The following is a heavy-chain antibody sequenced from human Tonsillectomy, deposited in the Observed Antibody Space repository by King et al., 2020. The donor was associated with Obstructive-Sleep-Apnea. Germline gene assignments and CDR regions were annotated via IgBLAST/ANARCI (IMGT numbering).Heavy chain of an antibody. CDR3: ATRGSGTYYFDD. J-gene: IGHJ4*02. V-gene: IGHV4-4*02. CDR2: IYYIGIT. Sequence: QLQESGPGLVKPSGTLSLTCAVSGVSITTTNLWTLGRLPPGKGLEWIGEIYYIGITIYNPSLKSRVTISIDMSKNQFSLKRNTVTAADTALYYCATRGSGTYYFDDWGQGTLVSVSS. CDR1: GVSITTTNL.